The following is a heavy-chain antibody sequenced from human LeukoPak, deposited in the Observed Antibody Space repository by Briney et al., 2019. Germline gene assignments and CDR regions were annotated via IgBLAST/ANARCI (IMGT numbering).Heavy chain of an antibody. J-gene: IGHJ4*02. V-gene: IGHV3-7*01. Sequence: GGSLRLSCEASGFTFSSYWMSWVRQAPGKGLEWVANIRQDGSEKYYVDSVKGRFTISRDNAKNSLYLQMNSLRAEDTAVYYCASGYCSSGRCYGDYWGQGTLVTVSS. CDR1: GFTFSSYW. CDR2: IRQDGSEK. D-gene: IGHD2-15*01. CDR3: ASGYCSSGRCYGDY.